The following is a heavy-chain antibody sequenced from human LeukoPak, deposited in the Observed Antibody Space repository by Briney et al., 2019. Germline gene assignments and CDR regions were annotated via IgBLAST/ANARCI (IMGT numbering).Heavy chain of an antibody. CDR2: ISGSGGST. J-gene: IGHJ4*02. V-gene: IGHV3-23*01. Sequence: GGSLRLSCAASGFTFSSYAMSWVRQAPGKGLEWVSAISGSGGSTYYADSVKGRFTISRDNSKNTLYLQMNSLRAEDTAVYYCAENRGFGIWFGELLGDYFDYWGQGTLVTVSS. CDR3: AENRGFGIWFGELLGDYFDY. D-gene: IGHD3-10*01. CDR1: GFTFSSYA.